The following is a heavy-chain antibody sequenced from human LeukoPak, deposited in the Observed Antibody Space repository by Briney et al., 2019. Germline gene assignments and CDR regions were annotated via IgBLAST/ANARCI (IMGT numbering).Heavy chain of an antibody. CDR3: ARVRDPRQYYYDNSGYRNAFDI. V-gene: IGHV3-7*01. CDR1: GFTFSGYW. Sequence: PGGSLRLSCAASGFTFSGYWMSWVRQAPGKGLEWVANIKQDGSEKYYVDSVKGRFTISRDNAKNSLYLQMNSLRAEDTAVYYCARVRDPRQYYYDNSGYRNAFDIWGQGTMVTVS. D-gene: IGHD3-22*01. J-gene: IGHJ3*02. CDR2: IKQDGSEK.